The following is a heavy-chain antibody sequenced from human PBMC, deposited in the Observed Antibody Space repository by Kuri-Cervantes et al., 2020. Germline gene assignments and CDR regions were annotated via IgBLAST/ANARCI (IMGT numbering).Heavy chain of an antibody. Sequence: GGSLRLSCAASGFSFGDYYMSWVRQAPGKGLEWVANIKQDGSEKYYVDSVKGRFTISRDNAKNSLYLQMNSLRAEDTAVYYCTTILYSLYWYFDLWGRGTLVTVSS. D-gene: IGHD6-13*01. V-gene: IGHV3-7*03. CDR2: IKQDGSEK. J-gene: IGHJ2*01. CDR1: GFSFGDYY. CDR3: TTILYSLYWYFDL.